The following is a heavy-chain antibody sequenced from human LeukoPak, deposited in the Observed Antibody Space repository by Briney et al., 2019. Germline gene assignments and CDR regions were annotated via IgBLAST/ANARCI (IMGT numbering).Heavy chain of an antibody. J-gene: IGHJ4*02. CDR2: ISAYNGNT. CDR3: ASNQWELPAY. Sequence: ASAKVSCKTSGYTFTSYGISWVRQAPGQGHEWMGWISAYNGNTNYAQKLQGRVTMTTDTSTSTAYMELRSLRSDDTAVYYCASNQWELPAYWGQGTLVTVSS. V-gene: IGHV1-18*01. D-gene: IGHD1-26*01. CDR1: GYTFTSYG.